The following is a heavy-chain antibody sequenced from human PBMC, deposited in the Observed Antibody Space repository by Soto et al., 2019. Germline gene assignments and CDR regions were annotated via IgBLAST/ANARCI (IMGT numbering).Heavy chain of an antibody. V-gene: IGHV3-23*01. J-gene: IGHJ5*02. CDR1: GFAFSSYA. CDR2: ISGSGAST. Sequence: EVQLLESGGGLVQPGGSLRLSCAASGFAFSSYAMSWVRQAPGKGLEWVSVISGSGASTYYAGSVKGRFTISRDNSKNTMSLQLNSQGAEDTGVYYCAKRDAGNWLDPWGQGTLVTVSS. D-gene: IGHD3-10*01. CDR3: AKRDAGNWLDP.